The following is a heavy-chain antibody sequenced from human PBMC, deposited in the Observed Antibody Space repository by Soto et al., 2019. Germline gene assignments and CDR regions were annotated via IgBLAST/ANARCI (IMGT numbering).Heavy chain of an antibody. D-gene: IGHD3-10*01. CDR3: AKTPQGGFGESLDYFDY. V-gene: IGHV3-9*01. Sequence: GGSLRLSCAASGFTFDDYAMHWVRQAPGKGLEWVSGLSWNSGSIGYADSVKGRFTISRDNAKNSLYLQMNSLRAEDTAFYYCAKTPQGGFGESLDYFDYWGQGTLVTVSS. J-gene: IGHJ4*02. CDR1: GFTFDDYA. CDR2: LSWNSGSI.